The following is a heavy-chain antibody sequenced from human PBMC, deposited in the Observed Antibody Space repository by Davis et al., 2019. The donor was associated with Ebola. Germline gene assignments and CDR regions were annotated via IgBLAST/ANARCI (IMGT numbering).Heavy chain of an antibody. J-gene: IGHJ5*02. CDR3: ARGVIVVVPAAIEHLFDP. CDR1: GFTFSSYE. V-gene: IGHV3-48*03. D-gene: IGHD2-2*02. CDR2: ISSSGSTI. Sequence: PGGSLRLSCAASGFTFSSYEMNWVRQAPGKGLEWVSYISSSGSTIYYADSVKGRFTISRDNAKNSLYLQMNSLRAEDTAVYYCARGVIVVVPAAIEHLFDPWGQGTLVTVSS.